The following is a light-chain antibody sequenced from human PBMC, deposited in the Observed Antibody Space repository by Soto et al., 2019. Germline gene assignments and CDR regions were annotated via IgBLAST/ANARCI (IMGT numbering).Light chain of an antibody. CDR1: QAISSY. CDR3: QQLNSYPRT. J-gene: IGKJ2*01. Sequence: IQLTQSPSSLSASVGDRVTITCRASQAISSYLAWYQQKPGIAPNLLIYTASTLQSGVPSRFSGSGSGTNFTLTISSLQTEDFATYYCQQLNSYPRTFGQGTKLEI. V-gene: IGKV1-9*01. CDR2: TAS.